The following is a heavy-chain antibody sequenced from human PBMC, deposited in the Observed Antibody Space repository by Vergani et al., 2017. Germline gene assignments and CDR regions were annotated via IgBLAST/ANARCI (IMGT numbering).Heavy chain of an antibody. CDR2: IYYSGST. J-gene: IGHJ4*02. CDR1: DGPISSGGYY. Sequence: QVQLQESGPGLVKPSQTLSLTCTVPDGPISSGGYYWSCIRQHPGKGLEWIGYIYYSGSTYYNPSLKSRVTISVDTSKNQFSLKLSSVTAADTAVYYCARNDYGDPFGYWGQGTLVTVSS. CDR3: ARNDYGDPFGY. D-gene: IGHD4-17*01. V-gene: IGHV4-31*03.